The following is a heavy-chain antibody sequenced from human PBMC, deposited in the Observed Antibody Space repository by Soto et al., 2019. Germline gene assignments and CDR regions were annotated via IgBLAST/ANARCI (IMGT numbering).Heavy chain of an antibody. CDR2: ISGSGGST. CDR3: ARYITMVRGVIITDAFDI. Sequence: GGSLRLSCAASGFTFSSYAMSWVRQAPGKGLEWVSAISGSGGSTYYADSVKGRFTISRDNSKNTLYLQMNSLRAEDTAVYYCARYITMVRGVIITDAFDIWGQGTMVTVSS. CDR1: GFTFSSYA. V-gene: IGHV3-23*01. J-gene: IGHJ3*02. D-gene: IGHD3-10*01.